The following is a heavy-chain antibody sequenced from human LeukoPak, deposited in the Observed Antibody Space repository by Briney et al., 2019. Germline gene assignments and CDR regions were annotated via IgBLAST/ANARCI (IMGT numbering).Heavy chain of an antibody. V-gene: IGHV3-30*18. J-gene: IGHJ4*02. Sequence: GGSLRLSCAASGFTFSSYGMHWVRQAPGKGLEWVAVISYDGSNKYYADSVKGRFTISRDNSKNTLYLQMNSLRAEDTAVYYCAKEGDTAMVWYSDYWGQGTLVTVSS. D-gene: IGHD5-18*01. CDR3: AKEGDTAMVWYSDY. CDR2: ISYDGSNK. CDR1: GFTFSSYG.